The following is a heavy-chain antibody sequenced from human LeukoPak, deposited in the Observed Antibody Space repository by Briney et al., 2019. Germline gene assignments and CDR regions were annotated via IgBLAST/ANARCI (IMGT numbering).Heavy chain of an antibody. V-gene: IGHV3-21*01. CDR1: GFTFSSYS. CDR3: ARSPGDYYFDY. CDR2: ISSSSSYI. Sequence: GGALRLSCAASGFTFSSYSMNWVRQAPGKGLEWVSSISSSSSYIYYADSVKGRFTISRDNAKNSLYLQMNSLRAEDTAVYYCARSPGDYYFDYWGQGTLVTVSS. J-gene: IGHJ4*02. D-gene: IGHD3-10*01.